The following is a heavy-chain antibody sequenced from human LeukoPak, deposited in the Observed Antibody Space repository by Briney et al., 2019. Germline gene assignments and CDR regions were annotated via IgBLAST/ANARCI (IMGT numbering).Heavy chain of an antibody. CDR1: GFTFSSYA. J-gene: IGHJ4*02. Sequence: GGCLRLSLAASGFTFSSYAMHWARQAPGKALEWVAVISYDGSNKYYADSVKGRFTISRDNSKNTLYLQMNSLRAEDTAVYYCARDSRRGSHPPGVDYWGQGTLVTVSS. D-gene: IGHD3-10*01. V-gene: IGHV3-30-3*01. CDR2: ISYDGSNK. CDR3: ARDSRRGSHPPGVDY.